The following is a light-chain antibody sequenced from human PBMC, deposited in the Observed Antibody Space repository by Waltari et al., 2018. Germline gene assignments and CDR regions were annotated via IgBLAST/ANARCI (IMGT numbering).Light chain of an antibody. CDR3: TSYTSRGTVV. CDR2: EVS. J-gene: IGLJ2*01. V-gene: IGLV2-14*01. CDR1: SSDVGGYNY. Sequence: QSALTQAASVSGSPGQSITISCTGTSSDVGGYNYVSWYQQHPGKAPKLMIYEVSNRPSGDSRRFSGSKAGNTASLTISGLQAEDEADYYCTSYTSRGTVVFGGGTKLTVL.